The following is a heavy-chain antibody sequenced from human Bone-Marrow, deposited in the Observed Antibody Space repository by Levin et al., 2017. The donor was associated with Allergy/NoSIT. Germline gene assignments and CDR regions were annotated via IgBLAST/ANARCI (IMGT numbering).Heavy chain of an antibody. D-gene: IGHD3-9*01. CDR2: INPISGGT. CDR3: ATMPRTRAGY. CDR1: GYSFTGDY. Sequence: GESLKISCKASGYSFTGDYLHWVRQAPGQGLEWMGCINPISGGTNLAQKFQGRVTMARDTSISTAYMELLKLTSDDSAIYYCATMPRTRAGYWGQGTLVTVSS. V-gene: IGHV1-2*02. J-gene: IGHJ4*02.